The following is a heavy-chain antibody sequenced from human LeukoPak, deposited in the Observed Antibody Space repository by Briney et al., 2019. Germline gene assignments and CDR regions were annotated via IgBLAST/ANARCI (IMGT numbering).Heavy chain of an antibody. D-gene: IGHD3-22*01. Sequence: GGSLRLSCAASGFTVSSNYMSWVRQAPGKGLEWVSVIYSGGSAYYADSVKGRFTISRDNSKNTLYLQMNSLRAEDTAVYYCAREESSGSHFDYWGQGTLVTVSS. V-gene: IGHV3-66*01. CDR2: IYSGGSA. CDR3: AREESSGSHFDY. CDR1: GFTVSSNY. J-gene: IGHJ4*02.